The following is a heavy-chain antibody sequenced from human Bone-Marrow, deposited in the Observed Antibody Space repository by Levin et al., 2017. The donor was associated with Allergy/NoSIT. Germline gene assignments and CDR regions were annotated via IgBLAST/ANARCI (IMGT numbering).Heavy chain of an antibody. CDR1: GFTFSNYA. D-gene: IGHD2-15*01. Sequence: PGGSLRLSCAASGFTFSNYALHWVRQAPGKGLEWVAAISYDGSSKSYAESVKGRFAISRDNSKNTVYLQMSSLSPGDTAFFYCAKDTLVRGLYSGMDVWGHGTTVTVSS. CDR2: ISYDGSSK. CDR3: AKDTLVRGLYSGMDV. V-gene: IGHV3-30*09. J-gene: IGHJ6*02.